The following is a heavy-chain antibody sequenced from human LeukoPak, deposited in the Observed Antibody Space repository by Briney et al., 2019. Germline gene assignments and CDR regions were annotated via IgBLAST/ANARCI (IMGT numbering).Heavy chain of an antibody. CDR2: INTNTGNP. J-gene: IGHJ5*02. Sequence: ASVKVSCKASGYTFTSYAMNWVRQAPGQGLEWMGWINTNTGNPTYAQGFTGRFVFSLDTSVSTAYLQISSLKAEDTAVYYCARVPRVRQQLTANWFDPWGQGTLDTVSS. V-gene: IGHV7-4-1*02. CDR1: GYTFTSYA. CDR3: ARVPRVRQQLTANWFDP. D-gene: IGHD6-13*01.